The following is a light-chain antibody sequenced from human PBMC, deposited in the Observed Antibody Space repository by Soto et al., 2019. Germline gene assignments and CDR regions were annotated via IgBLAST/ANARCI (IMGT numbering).Light chain of an antibody. CDR2: DAS. Sequence: EVVMTQSPATLSVSPGERATLSCRASQSVSSNVAWYQQKPGQAPRLLIYDASTRATGIPARFSGSGSGTDFTLTISSLEPEDFAVYYCHQRSNWPPDTFGQGTRLEIK. CDR3: HQRSNWPPDT. V-gene: IGKV3-11*01. J-gene: IGKJ5*01. CDR1: QSVSSN.